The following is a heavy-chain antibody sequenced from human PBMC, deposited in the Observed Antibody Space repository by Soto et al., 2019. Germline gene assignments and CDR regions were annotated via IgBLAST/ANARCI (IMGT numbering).Heavy chain of an antibody. J-gene: IGHJ4*02. CDR1: GDSISAYS. V-gene: IGHV4-59*01. CDR2: IHYNGNT. Sequence: PSETLSLTCTVSGDSISAYSGSWVRQPPGKGLEWIGNIHYNGNTKYSPSLKSRVTMSVDTSKNHFSLRLISVTAADTAIYFCAREGNLGRWLQPLDFWGQGTLVTVSS. D-gene: IGHD5-12*01. CDR3: AREGNLGRWLQPLDF.